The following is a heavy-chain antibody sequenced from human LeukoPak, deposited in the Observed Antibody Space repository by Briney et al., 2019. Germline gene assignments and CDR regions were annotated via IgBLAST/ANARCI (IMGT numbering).Heavy chain of an antibody. CDR3: ARGSISRSFLYYFDY. CDR2: INAGNGNT. Sequence: ASVKVSCKASGYTFTSYAMHWMRQAPGQRLEWMGWINAGNGNTKYSQEFQGRVTITRDTSASTAYMELSSLRSEDMAVYYCARGSISRSFLYYFDYWGQGTLVTVSS. J-gene: IGHJ4*02. CDR1: GYTFTSYA. V-gene: IGHV1-3*03. D-gene: IGHD3-3*01.